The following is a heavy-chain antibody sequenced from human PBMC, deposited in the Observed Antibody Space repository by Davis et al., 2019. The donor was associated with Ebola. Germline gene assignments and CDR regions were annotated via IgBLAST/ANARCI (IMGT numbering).Heavy chain of an antibody. V-gene: IGHV3-72*01. D-gene: IGHD2-15*01. CDR2: SRSKTYSYTT. Sequence: GESLKISCETSGFTFSDHNMDWVRLAPGKGLEWIGRSRSKTYSYTTKYAASVEGRFTISRDESEDSLHLQMNGLKTEDTAVYYCARGDIGVAATGWFDPSGKGTVVSVST. CDR3: ARGDIGVAATGWFDP. CDR1: GFTFSDHN. J-gene: IGHJ5*02.